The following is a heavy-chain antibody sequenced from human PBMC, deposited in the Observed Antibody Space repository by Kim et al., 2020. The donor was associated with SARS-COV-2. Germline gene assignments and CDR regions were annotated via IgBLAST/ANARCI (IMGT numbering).Heavy chain of an antibody. D-gene: IGHD2-2*03. CDR1: GFTFSSYG. V-gene: IGHV3-33*06. J-gene: IGHJ6*02. Sequence: GGSLRLSCAASGFTFSSYGMHWVRQAPGKGLEWVAVIWYDGSNKYYADSVKGRFTISRDNSKNTLYLQMNSLRAEDTAVYYCAKEMAGYCSSTSCLPDYYYYGMDVWGQGTTVTVSS. CDR2: IWYDGSNK. CDR3: AKEMAGYCSSTSCLPDYYYYGMDV.